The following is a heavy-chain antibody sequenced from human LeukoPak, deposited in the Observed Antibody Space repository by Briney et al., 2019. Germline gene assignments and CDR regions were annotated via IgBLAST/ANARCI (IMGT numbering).Heavy chain of an antibody. CDR2: FDPEDGET. CDR3: AIPSGTFLAYYYGLDV. D-gene: IGHD1-26*01. J-gene: IGHJ6*02. Sequence: ASVKVSCKVSRYSLTELSMQWVRQAPGKGLEWMGGFDPEDGETIYAQKFQGRVTVTEDRSTDTVYMELNSLRSEDTAVYYCAIPSGTFLAYYYGLDVWGQGTTVTV. CDR1: RYSLTELS. V-gene: IGHV1-24*01.